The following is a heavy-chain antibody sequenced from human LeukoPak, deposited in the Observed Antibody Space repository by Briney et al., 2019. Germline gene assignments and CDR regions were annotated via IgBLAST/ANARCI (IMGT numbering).Heavy chain of an antibody. CDR3: AKGLSYYYDSSGHFGGYYFDY. V-gene: IGHV3-30*18. Sequence: GGSLRLSCAASGFTFSSYGMHWVRQAPGKGLEWVAVISYDVGKKYYADSVKGRFTISRDNSKNTLYLQMNSLRAEDTAVYYCAKGLSYYYDSSGHFGGYYFDYWGQGTLVTVSS. J-gene: IGHJ4*02. D-gene: IGHD3-22*01. CDR2: ISYDVGKK. CDR1: GFTFSSYG.